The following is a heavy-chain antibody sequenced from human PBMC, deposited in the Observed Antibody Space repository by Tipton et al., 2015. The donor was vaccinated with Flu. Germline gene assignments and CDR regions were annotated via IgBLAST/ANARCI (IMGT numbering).Heavy chain of an antibody. CDR2: ISYDGGST. Sequence: SLRLSCAASGFTFNTYGMHWVRQAPGKGLEWVAVISYDGGSTYYTDSVKGRFTISRDNSKKTLSLQMNNLRPDDTGLYYCAKEGSVVATVRFFDYWGQGTLVTVSS. D-gene: IGHD5-12*01. V-gene: IGHV3-30*18. CDR3: AKEGSVVATVRFFDY. CDR1: GFTFNTYG. J-gene: IGHJ4*02.